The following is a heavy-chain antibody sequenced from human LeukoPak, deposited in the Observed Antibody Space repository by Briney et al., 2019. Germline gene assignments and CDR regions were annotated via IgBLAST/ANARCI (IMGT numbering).Heavy chain of an antibody. CDR2: ISGSGGKT. D-gene: IGHD2-15*01. CDR3: AREIKIVVAGSWFDP. V-gene: IGHV3-23*01. Sequence: GGSLRLSCEAPGFTFSSHAMSWVRQAPGKGLEWVSAISGSGGKTYYADSVRGRFTNSRDNSGNTLYLQMDSLRDEDTAVYYCAREIKIVVAGSWFDPWGQGAQVIVSS. CDR1: GFTFSSHA. J-gene: IGHJ5*02.